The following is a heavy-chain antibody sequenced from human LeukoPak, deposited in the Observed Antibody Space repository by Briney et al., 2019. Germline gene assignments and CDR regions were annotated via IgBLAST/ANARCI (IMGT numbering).Heavy chain of an antibody. CDR3: ARTAGRTFDY. V-gene: IGHV1-46*01. D-gene: IGHD6-6*01. J-gene: IGHJ4*02. Sequence: ASVTVSCTASGYTFTSYFMHWVRQAPGQGLEWMGIINPSGGSTSYAQKFQGGVTMTRDTSTSTVYMELSSLRSEDTAVYYCARTAGRTFDYWGQGTLVTVSS. CDR2: INPSGGST. CDR1: GYTFTSYF.